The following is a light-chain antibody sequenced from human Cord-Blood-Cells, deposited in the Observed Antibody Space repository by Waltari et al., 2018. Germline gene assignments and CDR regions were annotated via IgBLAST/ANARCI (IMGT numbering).Light chain of an antibody. V-gene: IGKV3-20*01. J-gene: IGKJ1*01. CDR1: QRVSSSY. Sequence: EIVLTQSPGTLSLSPGERATLSCRASQRVSSSYLALYQQKPGQAPRLLIYEASSRATGIPDRLSGSGSGTDFTLTISRLEPEDFAVDYCQQYGSSPPWTFGQGTKVEIK. CDR3: QQYGSSPPWT. CDR2: EAS.